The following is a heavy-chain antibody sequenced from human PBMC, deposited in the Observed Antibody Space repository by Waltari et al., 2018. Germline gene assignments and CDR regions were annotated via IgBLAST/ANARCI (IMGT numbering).Heavy chain of an antibody. D-gene: IGHD3-3*01. CDR2: VNNEGTHT. CDR1: GFTFNYSW. Sequence: EVRLVESGGGLVQPGGSLRLSCGASGFTFNYSWIHWVRHARGKGLVWVAYVNNEGTHTAYVDAVKGRFTASRDNAKNALYLLMNNLRAEDTALYYCVRDAFGNTIGGVFDYWGQGTLLTVSS. V-gene: IGHV3-74*03. CDR3: VRDAFGNTIGGVFDY. J-gene: IGHJ4*02.